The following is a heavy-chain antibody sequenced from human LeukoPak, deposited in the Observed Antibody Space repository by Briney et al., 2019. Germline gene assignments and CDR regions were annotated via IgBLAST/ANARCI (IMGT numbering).Heavy chain of an antibody. J-gene: IGHJ4*02. D-gene: IGHD5-12*01. CDR1: GGSISSSNYY. V-gene: IGHV4-39*01. CDR3: ARRRIVATIDY. CDR2: IYYSGST. Sequence: SETLSLTCVVSGGSISSSNYYWAWIRQPPGKGLQWIGSIYYSGSTYYNPSLKSRVTISVDTSKNQFSLKLSSVTAADTAVYYCARRRIVATIDYWGQGTLVTVSS.